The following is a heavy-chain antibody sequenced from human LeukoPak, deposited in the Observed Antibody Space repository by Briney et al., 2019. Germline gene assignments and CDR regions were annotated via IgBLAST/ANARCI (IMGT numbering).Heavy chain of an antibody. CDR3: ARQRGYCSGGSCYGMFDY. J-gene: IGHJ4*02. Sequence: KASETLSLTCTVSGGSISSYYWSWIRQPAGKGLEWIGRIYTSGSTNYNPSLKSRVTISVDTSKNQFSLKLTSVTAADTAVYYCARQRGYCSGGSCYGMFDYWGQGTLVTVSS. CDR1: GGSISSYY. D-gene: IGHD2-15*01. CDR2: IYTSGST. V-gene: IGHV4-4*07.